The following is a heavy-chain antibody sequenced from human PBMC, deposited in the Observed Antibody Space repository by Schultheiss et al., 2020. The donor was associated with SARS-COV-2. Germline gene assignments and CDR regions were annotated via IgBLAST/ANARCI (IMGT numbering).Heavy chain of an antibody. Sequence: GESLKISCAASGFTFSSYAMHWVRQAPGKGLEWVAVISYDGSNKYYADSVKGRFTISRDNSKNTLYLQMNSLRAEDTAVYYCAKGVVPAAIEYYFDYWGQGTLVTVSS. J-gene: IGHJ4*02. CDR1: GFTFSSYA. CDR3: AKGVVPAAIEYYFDY. V-gene: IGHV3-30-3*01. CDR2: ISYDGSNK. D-gene: IGHD2-2*02.